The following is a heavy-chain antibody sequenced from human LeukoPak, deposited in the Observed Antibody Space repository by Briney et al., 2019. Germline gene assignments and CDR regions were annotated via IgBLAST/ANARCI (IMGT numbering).Heavy chain of an antibody. CDR2: INPNDGDT. V-gene: IGHV1-2*02. CDR3: ARANFLYCSSTTCLFDY. J-gene: IGHJ4*02. CDR1: GYTFTDYY. Sequence: ASVKVSCKASGYTFTDYYMHWVRQAPGQGFEWMGWINPNDGDTNYAQKFQGRVTMTRDTSISTAHMEVSRLRSDDTAVYYCARANFLYCSSTTCLFDYWGQGTLVAVSS. D-gene: IGHD2-2*01.